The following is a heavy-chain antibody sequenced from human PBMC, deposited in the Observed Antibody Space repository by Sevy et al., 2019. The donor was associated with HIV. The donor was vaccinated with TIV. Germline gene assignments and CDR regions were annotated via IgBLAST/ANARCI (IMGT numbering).Heavy chain of an antibody. CDR3: ARDWNMEYFQH. D-gene: IGHD1-1*01. J-gene: IGHJ1*01. CDR1: GFTFSSYA. CDR2: ISYDGSNK. V-gene: IGHV3-30*04. Sequence: GGSLRLSCAASGFTFSSYAMHWVRQAPGKGLEWVAVISYDGSNKYYADSVKGRFTISRDNSKNTLYLQMNSLRAEDTAVYYCARDWNMEYFQHWGQGTLVTVSS.